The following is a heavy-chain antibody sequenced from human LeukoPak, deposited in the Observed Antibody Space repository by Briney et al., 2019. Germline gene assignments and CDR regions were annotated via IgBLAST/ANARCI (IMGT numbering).Heavy chain of an antibody. CDR1: GGTFSSYA. CDR3: ARGAAAHGGEFNWFDP. CDR2: IIPIFATA. J-gene: IGHJ5*02. Sequence: SVKVSCKASGGTFSSYAISWVRQAPGQGLEWMGGIIPIFATANYAQKFQGRVTITADESTSTAYMELSSLRSEDTAVYYCARGAAAHGGEFNWFDPCGQGTLVTVSS. D-gene: IGHD3-16*01. V-gene: IGHV1-69*13.